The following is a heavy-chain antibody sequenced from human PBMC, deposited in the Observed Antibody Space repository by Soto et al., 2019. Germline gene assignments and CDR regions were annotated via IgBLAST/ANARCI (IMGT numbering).Heavy chain of an antibody. D-gene: IGHD3-9*01. Sequence: GGSMKISSAASRFTFSSDSMNWVRKNTGKGLEWVSSISSSSSYIYYAGSVKGRFTISRDNAKNSLYLQMNSLRAEDTAVYYCARALHVLRYFDWTNIVATIPGYWGQGTLVTVSS. CDR3: ARALHVLRYFDWTNIVATIPGY. V-gene: IGHV3-21*03. CDR2: ISSSSSYI. CDR1: RFTFSSDS. J-gene: IGHJ4*02.